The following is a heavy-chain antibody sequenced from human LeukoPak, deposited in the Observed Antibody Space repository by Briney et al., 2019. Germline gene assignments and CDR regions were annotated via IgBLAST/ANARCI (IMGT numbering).Heavy chain of an antibody. J-gene: IGHJ4*02. D-gene: IGHD3-16*02. CDR3: ARGTPGSYLGY. CDR1: GYTFTAYY. CDR2: INPNSGGT. Sequence: ASVRVSCKASGYTFTAYYMHWVRQAPGQGLEWMGWINPNSGGTNYAQKFKGWFTLTRDTSINTTYMELSRLASDVTAVYFCARGTPGSYLGYWGQGTLVTVSP. V-gene: IGHV1-2*04.